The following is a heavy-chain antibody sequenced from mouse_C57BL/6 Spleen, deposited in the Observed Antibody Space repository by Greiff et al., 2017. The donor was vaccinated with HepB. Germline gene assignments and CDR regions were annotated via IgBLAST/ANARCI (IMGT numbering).Heavy chain of an antibody. Sequence: VQLQQPGAELVKPGASVKLSCKASGYTFTSYWMHWVKQRPGQGLEWIGMIHPNSGSTNYNEKFKSKATLTVDKSSSTAYMQLSSLTSEDSAVYYCARSGYYGKFAYWGQGTRVTVSA. CDR3: ARSGYYGKFAY. CDR1: GYTFTSYW. D-gene: IGHD1-2*01. J-gene: IGHJ3*01. V-gene: IGHV1-64*01. CDR2: IHPNSGST.